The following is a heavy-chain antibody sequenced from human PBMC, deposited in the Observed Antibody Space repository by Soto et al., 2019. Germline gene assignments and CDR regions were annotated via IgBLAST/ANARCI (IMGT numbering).Heavy chain of an antibody. V-gene: IGHV3-30-3*01. D-gene: IGHD3-9*01. CDR1: GFTFSSYA. J-gene: IGHJ6*02. CDR3: ARDARYYDVLSGWGYYYGMDV. CDR2: ISYDGSNK. Sequence: QVQLVESGGGVVQPGRSLRLSCAASGFTFSSYAMHWVRQAPGKGLEWVAVISYDGSNKYYADSVKGRFTISGDNSTNALYLQMNSRGSEDTAVYYCARDARYYDVLSGWGYYYGMDVWGQGTTVTVSS.